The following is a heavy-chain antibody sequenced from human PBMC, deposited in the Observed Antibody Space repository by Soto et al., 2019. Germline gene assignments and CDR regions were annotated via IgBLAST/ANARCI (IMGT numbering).Heavy chain of an antibody. J-gene: IGHJ5*02. CDR1: GGTISSSRYY. CDR3: ARLTKIVSWVDP. D-gene: IGHD3-22*01. CDR2: IYSSGST. Sequence: SETLSLTCTVSGGTISSSRYYWGWIRQPPGKGLQWIGTIYSSGSTYSPPSLKSRVTISVDTSKNQFSLRLNSVTAADTAVYYCARLTKIVSWVDPWGQGTLGTVSS. V-gene: IGHV4-39*01.